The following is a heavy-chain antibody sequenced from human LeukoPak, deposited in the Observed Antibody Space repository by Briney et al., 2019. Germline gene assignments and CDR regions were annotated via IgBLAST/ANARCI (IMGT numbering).Heavy chain of an antibody. CDR1: GFTFSSYA. V-gene: IGHV3-23*01. CDR2: ISGNGGST. Sequence: GGSLRLSCAASGFTFSSYAMSWVRQAPGKGLEWVSAISGNGGSTYYADSVKGRFTISRDNSKNTLYLQMKSLRAEDTAVYYCAKGGGYEAQYYYYYLDVWGKGTTVTISS. J-gene: IGHJ6*03. CDR3: AKGGGYEAQYYYYYLDV. D-gene: IGHD5-12*01.